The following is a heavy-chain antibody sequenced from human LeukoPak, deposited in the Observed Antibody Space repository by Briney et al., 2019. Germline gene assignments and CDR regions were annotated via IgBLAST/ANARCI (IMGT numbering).Heavy chain of an antibody. D-gene: IGHD2/OR15-2a*01. CDR3: ASPLSYYYSYSWEF. Sequence: SETLSLTCAVYGGSFSGYYWSWIRQPPGKGLEWIGEINHSGSTNYNPSLKSRVTISVDTSKNQFSLKLSSVTAADTAVYYCASPLSYYYSYSWEFWGKGTRSPSP. CDR1: GGSFSGYY. J-gene: IGHJ6*03. CDR2: INHSGST. V-gene: IGHV4-34*01.